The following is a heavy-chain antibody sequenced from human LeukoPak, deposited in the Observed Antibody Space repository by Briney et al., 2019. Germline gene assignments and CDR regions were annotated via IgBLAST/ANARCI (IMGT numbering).Heavy chain of an antibody. J-gene: IGHJ4*02. Sequence: PGGSLRLSCAASGFSFSSYGMHWVRQAPGKGLEWVAVISYDGSEKYYADSVKGRFTISRDNSNNTLFLQMNSLRAEDTAVYYCAKDFPEYYYGAGSYPEDNWGQGTLVTVSS. CDR2: ISYDGSEK. V-gene: IGHV3-30*18. D-gene: IGHD3-10*01. CDR3: AKDFPEYYYGAGSYPEDN. CDR1: GFSFSSYG.